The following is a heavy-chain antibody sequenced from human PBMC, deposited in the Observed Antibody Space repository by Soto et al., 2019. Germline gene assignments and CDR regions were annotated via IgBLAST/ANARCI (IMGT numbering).Heavy chain of an antibody. V-gene: IGHV3-7*05. CDR2: IKQDGSEK. J-gene: IGHJ5*02. CDR3: ARNGPKLYEVYHWFDP. D-gene: IGHD1-20*01. CDR1: GFSFGDSW. Sequence: EVPLVESGGGLVQPGGFLRPSCVASGFSFGDSWMSWVRQAPGKGLEWVANIKQDGSEKYYVDSVKGRFTISRDNAKNSLYLQMNSLKAEDTAVYYCARNGPKLYEVYHWFDPWGQGTLVTVSS.